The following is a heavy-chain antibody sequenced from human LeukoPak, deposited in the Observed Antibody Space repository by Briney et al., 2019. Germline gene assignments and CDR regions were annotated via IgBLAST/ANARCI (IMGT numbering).Heavy chain of an antibody. D-gene: IGHD4-23*01. J-gene: IGHJ5*02. CDR2: ISAYNGNT. CDR3: ARVSMVVTLNWFDP. Sequence: ASVKVSCKASGYTFTSSGISWVRQAPGQGLERMGWISAYNGNTNYAQKLQGRVTMTTDTSTSTAYMELRTLRSDDTAAYYCARVSMVVTLNWFDPWGQGTLVTVSS. CDR1: GYTFTSSG. V-gene: IGHV1-18*01.